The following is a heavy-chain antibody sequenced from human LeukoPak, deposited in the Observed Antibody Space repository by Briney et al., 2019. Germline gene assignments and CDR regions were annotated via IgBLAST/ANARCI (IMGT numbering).Heavy chain of an antibody. CDR1: GGSLSNSY. V-gene: IGHV4-34*01. J-gene: IGHJ6*02. CDR2: INHSGST. D-gene: IGHD5-24*01. Sequence: SETLSLTCAVYGGSLSNSYWSWIRQPPGKGLEWIGEINHSGSTNYNPSLKSRVTISVDTSKNQFSLKLSSVTAADTAVYYCARGKSDGYWLGMDVWGQGTTVTVSS. CDR3: ARGKSDGYWLGMDV.